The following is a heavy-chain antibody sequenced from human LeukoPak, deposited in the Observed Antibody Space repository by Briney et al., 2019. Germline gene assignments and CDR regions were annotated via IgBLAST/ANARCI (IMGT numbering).Heavy chain of an antibody. Sequence: GESLQISSKASGCCFTSYWISWGRQMPAKGLVWMGRIDPSDSYTNYSPSFQGHVTISADKSISTAYLQWSSLKASDTAMYYCAGAGIAVAGNAEYFQHWGQGTLVTVSS. J-gene: IGHJ1*01. CDR2: IDPSDSYT. CDR1: GCCFTSYW. V-gene: IGHV5-10-1*01. D-gene: IGHD6-19*01. CDR3: AGAGIAVAGNAEYFQH.